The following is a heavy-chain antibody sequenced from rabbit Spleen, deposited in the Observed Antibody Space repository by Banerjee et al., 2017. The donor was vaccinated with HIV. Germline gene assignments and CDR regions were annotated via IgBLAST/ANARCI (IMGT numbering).Heavy chain of an antibody. J-gene: IGHJ4*01. D-gene: IGHD1-1*01. CDR2: IDAGSSDFT. CDR3: ARDLVTVIGWNFSL. CDR1: GVSLNDKDV. Sequence: QEQLKESGGGLVQPGGSLTLTCKASGVSLNDKDVMCWVRQAPGKGLEWIACIDAGSSDFTYHASWAKGRFTISKISSTTVTLQMTSLTAADTATYFCARDLVTVIGWNFSLWGPGTLVTVS. V-gene: IGHV1S45*01.